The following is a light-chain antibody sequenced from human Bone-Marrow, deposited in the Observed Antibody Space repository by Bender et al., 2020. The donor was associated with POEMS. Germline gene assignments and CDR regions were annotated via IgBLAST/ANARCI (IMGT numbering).Light chain of an antibody. V-gene: IGLV2-23*01. CDR3: CSYAGSMTFL. Sequence: HSALTQPASVSGSPGQSITISCTRSGSDVGNYKLVSWYQQHPDKAPKLIIYEGSERPSGVSDRFSGSKSGNTASLTISGLQAEDEADYYCCSYAGSMTFLFGSGTNVTVL. J-gene: IGLJ1*01. CDR1: GSDVGNYKL. CDR2: EGS.